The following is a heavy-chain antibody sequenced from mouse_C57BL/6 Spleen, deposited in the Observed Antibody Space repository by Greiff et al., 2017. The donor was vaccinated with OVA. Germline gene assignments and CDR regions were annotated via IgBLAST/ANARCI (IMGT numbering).Heavy chain of an antibody. CDR3: ARDTAQVTYWFAY. D-gene: IGHD3-2*02. CDR1: GYTFTSYW. Sequence: QVQLQQPGAELVRPGTSVKLSCKASGYTFTSYWMHWVKQRPGQGLEWIGVIDPSDSYTNYNQKFKGKATLTVDTSSSTAYMQLSSLTSEDSAVYYWARDTAQVTYWFAYWGQGTLGTVSA. CDR2: IDPSDSYT. J-gene: IGHJ3*01. V-gene: IGHV1-59*01.